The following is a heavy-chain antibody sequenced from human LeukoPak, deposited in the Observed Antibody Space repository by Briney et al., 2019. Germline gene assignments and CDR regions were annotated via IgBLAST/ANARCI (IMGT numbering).Heavy chain of an antibody. CDR3: VRAREVTGLTP. V-gene: IGHV1-2*02. J-gene: IGHJ5*02. CDR1: GYRFSGNY. D-gene: IGHD3-9*01. Sequence: ASVKVSCKASGYRFSGNYIHWVRQAPGQGLEWMAWINPNSGDTNYAQMFQGRVTVTRDTSISTVYMELSRLRYDDTAIYYCVRAREVTGLTPWGQGTLVTVSS. CDR2: INPNSGDT.